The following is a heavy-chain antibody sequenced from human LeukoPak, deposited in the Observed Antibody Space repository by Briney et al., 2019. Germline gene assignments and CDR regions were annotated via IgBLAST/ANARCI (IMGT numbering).Heavy chain of an antibody. J-gene: IGHJ4*02. D-gene: IGHD3-3*01. CDR3: ARGGDDFWTTFYFDY. V-gene: IGHV1-2*02. CDR1: GYTFTGYY. Sequence: ASVKVSCKASGYTFTGYYMHWVRLAPGQGLEWMGWMSPNSGNTDYAQKFQGRVTITRDTAITTAYMELSSLRSDDTAVYYCARGGDDFWTTFYFDYWGQGTLVTVSS. CDR2: MSPNSGNT.